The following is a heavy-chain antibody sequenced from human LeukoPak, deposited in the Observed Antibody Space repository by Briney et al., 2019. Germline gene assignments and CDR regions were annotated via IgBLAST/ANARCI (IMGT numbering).Heavy chain of an antibody. Sequence: ASVKVSCKASGYTFTSYAMHWVRQAPGQRLEWMGWINAGNGNTKYSQKFQGRVTITRDTSASAAYMELSSLRSEDTAVYYCARGLVRGVIPDWFDPWGQGTLLTVSS. D-gene: IGHD3-10*01. CDR2: INAGNGNT. CDR3: ARGLVRGVIPDWFDP. V-gene: IGHV1-3*01. CDR1: GYTFTSYA. J-gene: IGHJ5*02.